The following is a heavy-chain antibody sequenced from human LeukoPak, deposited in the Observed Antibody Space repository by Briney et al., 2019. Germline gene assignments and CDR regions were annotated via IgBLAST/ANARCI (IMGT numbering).Heavy chain of an antibody. Sequence: PGGSLRLSFAASGFNFNYVWMDWVRQAPGKGLEWVGRIRTNIEGETTDYAAPVKGRFTISRDDPKTTMYLHMNSLKTEDSAVYFCTTERNWELLRPYGLDIWGQGTTVTVSS. CDR1: GFNFNYVW. J-gene: IGHJ6*02. CDR3: TTERNWELLRPYGLDI. D-gene: IGHD1-26*01. V-gene: IGHV3-15*07. CDR2: IRTNIEGETT.